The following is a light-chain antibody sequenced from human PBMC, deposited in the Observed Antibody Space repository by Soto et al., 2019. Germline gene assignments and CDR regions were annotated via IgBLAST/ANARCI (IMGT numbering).Light chain of an antibody. J-gene: IGKJ1*01. CDR2: GAS. Sequence: EIVLMQSPGTLSLSPGERATLSCWASQSVSNSYLAWYQQRPGQAPRLLIYGASIRATGIPDRFSGSGSGTDFTLTISRLEPEDFAVCYCQQCGSSPPWTFGQGTKV. CDR1: QSVSNSY. V-gene: IGKV3-20*01. CDR3: QQCGSSPPWT.